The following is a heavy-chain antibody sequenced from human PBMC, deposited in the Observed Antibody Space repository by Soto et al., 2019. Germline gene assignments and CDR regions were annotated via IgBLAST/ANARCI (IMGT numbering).Heavy chain of an antibody. CDR2: IDYSGTS. D-gene: IGHD2-21*01. V-gene: IGHV4-39*01. CDR3: ARQRVLGETNRYFDH. J-gene: IGHJ4*02. CDR1: GGSISSSHSY. Sequence: SETLSLTCSVSGGSISSSHSYWGWIRQPPGKGLKWIGSIDYSGTSYYSPSLESRVTMSIDTSNNRFSLELSSVTAADTTVYYCARQRVLGETNRYFDHWGQGSLVTVSS.